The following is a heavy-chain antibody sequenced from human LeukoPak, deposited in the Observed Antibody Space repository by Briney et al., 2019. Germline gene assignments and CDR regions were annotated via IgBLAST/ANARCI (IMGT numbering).Heavy chain of an antibody. D-gene: IGHD2-2*01. Sequence: SETLSLTCAVYGGSFSGYYWSWIRQPPGKGLEWVGELNHSGSTNYNPSLKSRVTFSVDTSKKQFSLKLNSVTAADTAVYYCARGAYCSSINCYGFDYWGQGTLVTVSS. CDR1: GGSFSGYY. CDR3: ARGAYCSSINCYGFDY. J-gene: IGHJ4*02. V-gene: IGHV4-34*01. CDR2: LNHSGST.